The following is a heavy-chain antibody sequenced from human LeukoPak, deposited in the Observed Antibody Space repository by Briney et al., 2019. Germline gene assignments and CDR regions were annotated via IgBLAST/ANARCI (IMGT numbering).Heavy chain of an antibody. CDR2: ISYDGSNK. CDR3: ARDHRVGATTVYYGMDV. CDR1: GFTFSNHA. Sequence: GGSLRLSCGASGFTFSNHAMTWVRQAPGKGLEWVAVISYDGSNKYYADSVKGRFTISRDNSKNTLYLQMNSLRAEDTAVYYCARDHRVGATTVYYGMDVWGQGTTVTVSS. J-gene: IGHJ6*02. V-gene: IGHV3-30-3*01. D-gene: IGHD1-26*01.